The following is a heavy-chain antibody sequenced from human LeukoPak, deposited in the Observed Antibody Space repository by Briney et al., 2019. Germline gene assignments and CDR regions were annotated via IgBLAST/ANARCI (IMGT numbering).Heavy chain of an antibody. CDR2: ISAYNGNT. V-gene: IGHV1-18*01. J-gene: IGHJ4*02. CDR3: ARDYCSGGSCYSANFDY. D-gene: IGHD2-15*01. CDR1: GYTFTSYG. Sequence: ASVKVSSKASGYTFTSYGISWVRQAPGQGLEWMGWISAYNGNTNYAQKLQGRVTMTTDTSTSTAYMELRSLRSDDTAVYYCARDYCSGGSCYSANFDYWGQGTLVTVSS.